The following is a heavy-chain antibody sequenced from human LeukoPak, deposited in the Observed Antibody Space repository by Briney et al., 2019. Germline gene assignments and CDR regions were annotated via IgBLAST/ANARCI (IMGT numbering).Heavy chain of an antibody. V-gene: IGHV4-38-2*02. Sequence: SETLSLTCSVSGYSISTDYYWGWIRPAPGKGLEYIGIINHRGSTNYNPSLKSRVTISPDTSKNQFSLNLSSVTAADTAVYYCARVGDTSGYFQHFDYWGQGSLVTVSS. CDR1: GYSISTDYY. CDR2: INHRGST. J-gene: IGHJ4*01. D-gene: IGHD3-22*01. CDR3: ARVGDTSGYFQHFDY.